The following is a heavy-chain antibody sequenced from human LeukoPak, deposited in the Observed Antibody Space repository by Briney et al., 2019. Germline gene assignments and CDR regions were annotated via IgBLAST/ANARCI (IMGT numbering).Heavy chain of an antibody. Sequence: ASVKVSCKASGYTFTGYYMHWVRQAPGQGLEWMGWINPNSGGTNYAQKFQGRVTMTRDTSISTAYRELSRLRSDDTAVYYCARAYSGYDLGGAKGYWGQGTLVTVSS. CDR3: ARAYSGYDLGGAKGY. J-gene: IGHJ4*02. CDR2: INPNSGGT. V-gene: IGHV1-2*02. D-gene: IGHD5-12*01. CDR1: GYTFTGYY.